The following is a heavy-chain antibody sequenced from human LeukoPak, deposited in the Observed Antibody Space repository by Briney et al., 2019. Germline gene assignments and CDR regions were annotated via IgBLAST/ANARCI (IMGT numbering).Heavy chain of an antibody. CDR1: GFTFSGYG. CDR2: IRYDGSNK. CDR3: AKLFSSSWYL. D-gene: IGHD6-13*01. Sequence: GGSLRLSCAASGFTFSGYGMHWVRQAPGKGLEWVAFIRYDGSNKYYADSVKGRFTISRDNSKNTLYLQMNSLRAEDTAVYYCAKLFSSSWYLWGQGTLVTVSS. J-gene: IGHJ4*02. V-gene: IGHV3-30*02.